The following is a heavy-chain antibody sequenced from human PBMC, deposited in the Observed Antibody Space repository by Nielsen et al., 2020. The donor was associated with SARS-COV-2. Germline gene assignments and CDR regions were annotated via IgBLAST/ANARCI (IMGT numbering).Heavy chain of an antibody. CDR2: ISGSGGST. CDR1: GFTFSSYA. V-gene: IGHV3-23*01. J-gene: IGHJ4*02. D-gene: IGHD6-19*01. CDR3: AKVDRIAVAGTTFDY. Sequence: GESLKISCAASGFTFSSYAMSWVRQAPGKGLEWVSAISGSGGSTYYADSVKGRFTISRDNSKNTLYLQMNSLRAEDTAVYYCAKVDRIAVAGTTFDYWGQGTLVTVSS.